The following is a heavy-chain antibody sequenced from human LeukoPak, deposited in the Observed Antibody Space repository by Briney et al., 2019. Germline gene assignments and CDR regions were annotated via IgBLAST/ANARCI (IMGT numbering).Heavy chain of an antibody. J-gene: IGHJ6*03. V-gene: IGHV4-34*01. CDR2: INHSGNT. CDR1: GGSFSGYY. D-gene: IGHD6-6*01. CDR3: ARVRFDSGSAGMDV. Sequence: PSETLSLTCAVYGGSFSGYYWSWIRQPPGKGLEWIGEINHSGNTNYNPSLKSRVTISVDTSKNQFSLKLSSVTAADTAVYYCARVRFDSGSAGMDVWGKGTTVTVSS.